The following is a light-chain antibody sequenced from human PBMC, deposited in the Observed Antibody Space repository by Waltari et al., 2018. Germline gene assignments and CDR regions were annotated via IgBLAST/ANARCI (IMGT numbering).Light chain of an antibody. V-gene: IGLV3-21*04. Sequence: SYVLTQPPSVSVAPGTTVRITCGGNNIGSKSVHWYQQKSGQAPVLVIYYDSDRPSGTPERFSGSNSGNTATLTISRVEAGDEADYYCQVWDSSSDHWVFGGGTKLTVL. CDR2: YDS. CDR1: NIGSKS. CDR3: QVWDSSSDHWV. J-gene: IGLJ3*02.